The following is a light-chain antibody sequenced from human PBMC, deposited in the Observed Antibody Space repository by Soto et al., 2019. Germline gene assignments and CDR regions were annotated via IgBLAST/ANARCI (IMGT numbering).Light chain of an antibody. J-gene: IGLJ3*02. CDR2: EVS. CDR3: SSYTSSSTLV. Sequence: QSALTQPASVSRSPGQSIVISCTGTSSDVGGYNYVSWYQQHPGKAPKLMISEVSNRPSGVSYRFSGSKSGNTASLTISGLQAEDEADYYCSSYTSSSTLVFGGGTQLTVL. V-gene: IGLV2-14*01. CDR1: SSDVGGYNY.